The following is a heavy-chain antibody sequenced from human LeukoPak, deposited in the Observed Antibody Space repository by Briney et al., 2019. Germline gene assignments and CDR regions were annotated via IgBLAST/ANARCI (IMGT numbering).Heavy chain of an antibody. D-gene: IGHD1-26*01. V-gene: IGHV1-69*05. CDR1: GGTFSSYA. CDR2: IIPIFGTA. Sequence: ASVKVSCKASGGTFSSYAISWVRQAPGQGLEWMGGIIPIFGTANYAQKFQGRVTITTDESTSTAYMELSSLRSEDTAVYYCARPQLVGATFYYWGQGTLVTVSS. J-gene: IGHJ4*02. CDR3: ARPQLVGATFYY.